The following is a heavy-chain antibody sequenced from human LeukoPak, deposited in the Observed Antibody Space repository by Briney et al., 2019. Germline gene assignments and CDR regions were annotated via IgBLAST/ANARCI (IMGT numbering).Heavy chain of an antibody. Sequence: PSGPLSLTCGVSGGSISSSKWWSWVRQPPGKGLEWIGEIYQGESTTYNPSLESRVTMSVDKSNNQLSLTLTSVTAADTAVYYCARNGDFCLDYWGQGTLVIVSS. V-gene: IGHV4-4*02. D-gene: IGHD2-21*02. CDR2: IYQGEST. CDR3: ARNGDFCLDY. CDR1: GGSISSSKW. J-gene: IGHJ4*02.